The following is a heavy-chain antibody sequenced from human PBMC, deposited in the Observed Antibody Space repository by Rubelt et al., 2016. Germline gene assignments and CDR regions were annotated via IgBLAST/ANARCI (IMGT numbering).Heavy chain of an antibody. V-gene: IGHV1-69*01. CDR1: GGTFSSYA. CDR2: IIPIFGTA. J-gene: IGHJ6*02. CDR3: ASTPRGCSSTSCYTQTSYYYGMDV. D-gene: IGHD2-2*02. Sequence: QVQLVQSGAEVKKPGSSVKVSCKASGGTFSSYAISWVRQAPGQGLEWMGGIIPIFGTANYAQKFQGRVTITADESTSTAYMELSSLRAEDTAVYYCASTPRGCSSTSCYTQTSYYYGMDVWGQGTTVTVSS.